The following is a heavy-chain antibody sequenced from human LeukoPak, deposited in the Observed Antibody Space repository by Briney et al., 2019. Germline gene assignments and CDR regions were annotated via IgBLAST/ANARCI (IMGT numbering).Heavy chain of an antibody. CDR1: GFXFTNYA. V-gene: IGHV3-23*01. CDR2: ISASGDTT. J-gene: IGHJ4*02. CDR3: GKDRPYDYDYSTASFDY. D-gene: IGHD5-12*01. Sequence: GGSLRLSCGASGFXFTNYAITWVRQAPGKGLEWVSTISASGDTTYYADSVKGRFTISRDNSKTTLYLHMNSLRADDTAIYYCGKDRPYDYDYSTASFDYWGQGTLVTVSS.